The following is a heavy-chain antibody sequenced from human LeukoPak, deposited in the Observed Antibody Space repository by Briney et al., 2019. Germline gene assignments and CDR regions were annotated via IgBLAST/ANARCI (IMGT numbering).Heavy chain of an antibody. CDR1: GFTVSSNY. V-gene: IGHV3-53*01. J-gene: IGHJ4*02. D-gene: IGHD5-18*01. Sequence: GGSLRLSCAASGFTVSSNYMSWVRQAPGKGLEWVSVIYSGGSTYYADSVKGRFTISRDNAKNSLYLQMNSLRAEDTAVYYCARALGTQLWSTGWDYWGQGTLVTVSS. CDR2: IYSGGST. CDR3: ARALGTQLWSTGWDY.